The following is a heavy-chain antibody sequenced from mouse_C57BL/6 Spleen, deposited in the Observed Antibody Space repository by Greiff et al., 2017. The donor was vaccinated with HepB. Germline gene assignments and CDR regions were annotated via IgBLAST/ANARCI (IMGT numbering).Heavy chain of an antibody. CDR3: ARDNYWYFDV. CDR2: INPSSGYT. V-gene: IGHV1-7*01. CDR1: GYTFTSYW. Sequence: VQLQQSGAELAKPGASVKLSCKASGYTFTSYWMHWVKQRPGQGLEWIGYINPSSGYTKYNQKFKDKATLTANKSSRTAYMKLGSLTYEDSAVYYCARDNYWYFDVWGTRTTVTVSS. J-gene: IGHJ1*03.